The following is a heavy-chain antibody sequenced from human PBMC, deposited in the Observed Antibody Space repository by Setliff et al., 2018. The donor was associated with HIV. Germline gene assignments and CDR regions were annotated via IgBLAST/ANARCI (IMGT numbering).Heavy chain of an antibody. CDR3: ARRGRDGVLIVFATGFDP. CDR2: IFYTGNT. D-gene: IGHD2-8*01. CDR1: GGSISSSTYY. V-gene: IGHV4-39*01. Sequence: SETLSLTCNVSGGSISSSTYYWGWIRQPPGKGLEWIGDIFYTGNTYYNPSLKSRVAISVDTSENQFSLKLNSVTAADTAVYYCARRGRDGVLIVFATGFDPWGQGTRVTVPQ. J-gene: IGHJ5*02.